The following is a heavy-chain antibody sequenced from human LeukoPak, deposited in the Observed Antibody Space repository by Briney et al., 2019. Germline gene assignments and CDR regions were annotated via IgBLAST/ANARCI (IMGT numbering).Heavy chain of an antibody. CDR1: GFTFSSYG. CDR2: ISSNGGST. Sequence: AGGSLRLSCSASGFTFSSYGMHWVRQAPGKGLEDVSAISSNGGSTYYADSVKGRFTISRDNSKNTLSLQMNSLRPEDTAVYYCASLGGSGWYGYFQHWGQGTLVTVSS. CDR3: ASLGGSGWYGYFQH. J-gene: IGHJ1*01. V-gene: IGHV3-64*04. D-gene: IGHD6-19*01.